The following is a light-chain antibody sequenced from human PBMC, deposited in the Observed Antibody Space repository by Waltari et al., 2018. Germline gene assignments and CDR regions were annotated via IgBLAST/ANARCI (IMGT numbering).Light chain of an antibody. CDR3: QQYNNWPPYT. J-gene: IGKJ2*01. CDR2: GAS. V-gene: IGKV3-15*01. Sequence: EIVMTQSPATLSVSPGERATLSCRASQRVSSNLAWYQQKHGQAPRPLIYGASTRATGIPARFSGSGSGTEFTLTISSMQSEDFAVYYCQQYNNWPPYTFGQGTKLEIK. CDR1: QRVSSN.